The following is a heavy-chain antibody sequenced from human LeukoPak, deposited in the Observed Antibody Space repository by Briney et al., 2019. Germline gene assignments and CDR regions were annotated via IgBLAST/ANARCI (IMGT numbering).Heavy chain of an antibody. CDR3: AGDVATMVRGVIHWFDP. CDR2: IYHSGST. J-gene: IGHJ5*02. V-gene: IGHV4-38-2*02. Sequence: SETLSLTCTVSGYSISSGYYWGWIRQPPGKGLEWIGSIYHSGSTYYNPSLKSRVTISVDTSKNQFSLKLSSVTAADTAVYYCAGDVATMVRGVIHWFDPWGQGTLVTVSS. D-gene: IGHD3-10*01. CDR1: GYSISSGYY.